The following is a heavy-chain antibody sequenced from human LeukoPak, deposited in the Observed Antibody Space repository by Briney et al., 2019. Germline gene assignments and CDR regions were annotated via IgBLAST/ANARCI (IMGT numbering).Heavy chain of an antibody. Sequence: GESLKISCKGSGYSFTSYWIGWVRQMPGKGLEWMGIIYPGDSDTRYSPSFQGQVTISADKSISTAYLQWSSLKASDTAMYYCARRYDFWSGSQARHAFDIWGQGTMVTVSS. CDR1: GYSFTSYW. CDR2: IYPGDSDT. CDR3: ARRYDFWSGSQARHAFDI. D-gene: IGHD3-3*01. J-gene: IGHJ3*02. V-gene: IGHV5-51*01.